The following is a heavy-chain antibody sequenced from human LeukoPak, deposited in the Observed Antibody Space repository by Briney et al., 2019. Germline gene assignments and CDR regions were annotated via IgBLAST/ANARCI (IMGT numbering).Heavy chain of an antibody. Sequence: SETLSLTCSVSGGSISSRSHYWGWIRQSPGKGLEWIGTIYYSGTTFYNPSLQSRVFISVDTSRNQFSLRLNSVTAADTAVYYCARRNDYDFWSGNQYYFDYWGQGTLVTVS. V-gene: IGHV4-39*01. D-gene: IGHD3-3*01. CDR1: GGSISSRSHY. J-gene: IGHJ4*02. CDR2: IYYSGTT. CDR3: ARRNDYDFWSGNQYYFDY.